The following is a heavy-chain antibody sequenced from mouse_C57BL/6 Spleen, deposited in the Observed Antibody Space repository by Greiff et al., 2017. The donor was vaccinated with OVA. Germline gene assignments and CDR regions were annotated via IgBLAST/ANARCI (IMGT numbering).Heavy chain of an antibody. CDR3: TGGIYYYGSLSMDY. CDR2: IRLKSDNYAT. Sequence: EVKLVESGGGLVQPGGSMKLSCVASGFTFSNYWMNWVRQSPEKGLEWVAQIRLKSDNYATHYAESVKGRFTISRDDSKRSVYLQMNNLRAEDTGIYYCTGGIYYYGSLSMDYWGQGTSVTVSS. CDR1: GFTFSNYW. D-gene: IGHD1-1*01. J-gene: IGHJ4*01. V-gene: IGHV6-3*01.